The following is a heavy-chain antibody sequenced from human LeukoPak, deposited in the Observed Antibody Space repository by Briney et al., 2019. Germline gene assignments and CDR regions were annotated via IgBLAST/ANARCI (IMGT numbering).Heavy chain of an antibody. V-gene: IGHV1-2*02. CDR2: INPNSGGT. J-gene: IGHJ4*02. D-gene: IGHD3-16*02. CDR1: GYTFTGYY. CDR3: ARELSMYYDYVWGSYRSHGY. Sequence: ASVKVSCKASGYTFTGYYMHWVRQAPGQGLEWMGWINPNSGGTNYAQKFQGRVTMTRDTSISTAYMELSRLRPDDTAVYYCARELSMYYDYVWGSYRSHGYWGQGTLVTVSS.